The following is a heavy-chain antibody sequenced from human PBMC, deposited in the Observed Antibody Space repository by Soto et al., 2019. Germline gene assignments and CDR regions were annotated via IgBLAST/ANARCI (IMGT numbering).Heavy chain of an antibody. V-gene: IGHV3-53*01. CDR3: TRDGRGLGRLSLFEY. Sequence: GGSLRLSCAASGFNVDSDYMNWVRQTPGKGLEWVASIYSGETTYYADSVRGRFTISSDKSKNTLYFQLSSLRIEDTAVYYCTRDGRGLGRLSLFEYWGQGVLVTVSS. D-gene: IGHD2-21*02. J-gene: IGHJ4*02. CDR2: IYSGETT. CDR1: GFNVDSDY.